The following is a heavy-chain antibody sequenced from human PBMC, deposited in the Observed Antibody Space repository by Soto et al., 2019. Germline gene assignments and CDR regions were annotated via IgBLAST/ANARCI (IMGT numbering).Heavy chain of an antibody. CDR2: IIPIFDTA. CDR1: GGTFSDYT. D-gene: IGHD4-4*01. Sequence: QVQLVQSGAELRKPGSSVKVSCKASGGTFSDYTINWVRQAPGQRLEWMGGIIPIFDTANYAEKFQGRVTITADESTITAYREVSSLRSEDTAAYYCARNVTLTGTGYSDGMDAWASGPMVTSSS. CDR3: ARNVTLTGTGYSDGMDA. V-gene: IGHV1-69*01. J-gene: IGHJ6*04.